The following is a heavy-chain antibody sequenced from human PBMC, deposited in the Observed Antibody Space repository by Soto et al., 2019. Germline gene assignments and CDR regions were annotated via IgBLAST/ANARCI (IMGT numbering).Heavy chain of an antibody. CDR3: ARVLKGGSRHSDFWSGYYYYGMDV. D-gene: IGHD3-3*01. Sequence: SETLSLTCTVSGGSISSGDYYWSWIRQPPGKGLEWIGYIYYSGSTYYNPSLKSRVTISVDTSKNQFSLKLSSVTAADTAVYYCARVLKGGSRHSDFWSGYYYYGMDVWGQGTTVTVSS. CDR2: IYYSGST. CDR1: GGSISSGDYY. V-gene: IGHV4-30-4*01. J-gene: IGHJ6*02.